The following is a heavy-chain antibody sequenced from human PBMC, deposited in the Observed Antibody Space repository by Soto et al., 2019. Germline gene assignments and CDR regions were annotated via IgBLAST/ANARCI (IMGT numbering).Heavy chain of an antibody. Sequence: SVKVSCKASGGTFSSYAISWVRQAPGQGLEWMGGIIPIFGTANYAQKFQGRVTITADESTSTAYMELNSLRSEDTAVYYCASNIVVVVAATRYYYYYGMDVWGQGTTVTVSS. CDR3: ASNIVVVVAATRYYYYYGMDV. J-gene: IGHJ6*02. D-gene: IGHD2-15*01. CDR2: IIPIFGTA. CDR1: GGTFSSYA. V-gene: IGHV1-69*13.